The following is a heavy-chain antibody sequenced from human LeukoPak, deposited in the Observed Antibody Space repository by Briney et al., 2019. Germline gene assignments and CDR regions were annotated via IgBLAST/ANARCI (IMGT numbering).Heavy chain of an antibody. V-gene: IGHV4-34*01. D-gene: IGHD5-18*01. J-gene: IGHJ2*01. CDR2: INHSGST. Sequence: SETLSLTCTVYGGSFSDYYWYWIRQPPAKGLEWIGEINHSGSTNYNPSLKSRVTISTDTPENQFSLKATSVTAADTAVYYCARGDTYGSYFDLWGRGTLVTVSS. CDR1: GGSFSDYY. CDR3: ARGDTYGSYFDL.